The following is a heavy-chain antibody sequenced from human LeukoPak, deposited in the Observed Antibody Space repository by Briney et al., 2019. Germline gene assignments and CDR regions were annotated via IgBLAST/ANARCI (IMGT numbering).Heavy chain of an antibody. D-gene: IGHD4-17*01. V-gene: IGHV5-51*01. CDR1: GYSFTSYW. Sequence: GESLKISCKGSGYSFTSYWIGWVRQMPGKGLEWMGIICPGDSDTRYSPSFQGQVTISADKSISTAYLQWSSLKASDTAMYYCARGMTTVTAYYYGMDVWGQGTTVTVSS. J-gene: IGHJ6*02. CDR3: ARGMTTVTAYYYGMDV. CDR2: ICPGDSDT.